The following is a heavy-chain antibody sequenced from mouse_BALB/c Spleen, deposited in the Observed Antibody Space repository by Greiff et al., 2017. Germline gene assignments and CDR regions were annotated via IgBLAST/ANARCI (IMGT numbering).Heavy chain of an antibody. CDR1: GFTFSSYA. CDR3: ARGNSYWYFDV. CDR2: ISSGGST. Sequence: EVMLVESGGGLVKPGGSLKLSCAASGFTFSSYAMSWVRQTPEKRLEWVASISSGGSTYYPDSVKGRFNISRDNARNILYLQMSSLRSEDTAMYYCARGNSYWYFDVWGAGTTVTVSS. J-gene: IGHJ1*01. D-gene: IGHD1-3*01. V-gene: IGHV5-6-5*01.